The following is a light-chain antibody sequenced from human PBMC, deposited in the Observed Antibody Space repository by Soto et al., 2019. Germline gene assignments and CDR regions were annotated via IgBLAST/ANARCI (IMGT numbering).Light chain of an antibody. CDR1: QSINSW. CDR2: DAS. V-gene: IGKV1-5*01. CDR3: QQYDTYPYT. Sequence: DSQMTQSPYTLSASGGDRVTITCRASQSINSWLAWYQQKPGKAPKLLIYDASSLQSEVPSRFGGSGSGTEFTLTISSLQPDDFATYYCQQYDTYPYTFGQGTKVDIK. J-gene: IGKJ2*01.